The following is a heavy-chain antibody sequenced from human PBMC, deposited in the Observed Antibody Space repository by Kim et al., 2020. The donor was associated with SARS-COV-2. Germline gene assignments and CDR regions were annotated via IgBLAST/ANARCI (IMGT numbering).Heavy chain of an antibody. J-gene: IGHJ6*02. CDR2: ISGAGDKT. CDR3: AKDRRLLWLGKTVGDYGMDG. CDR1: GFVFDNYA. D-gene: IGHD3-10*01. Sequence: GGSLRLSCTASGFVFDNYAINWVRQAPGKGLVWVSGISGAGDKTYYGDSVKGRCTVSREQSTNTVSLNMNNVRADDTAIYFCAKDRRLLWLGKTVGDYGMDGWGQGTTVTVSS. V-gene: IGHV3-23*01.